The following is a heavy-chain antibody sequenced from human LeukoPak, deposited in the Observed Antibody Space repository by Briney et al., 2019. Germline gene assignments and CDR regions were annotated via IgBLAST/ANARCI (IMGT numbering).Heavy chain of an antibody. V-gene: IGHV3-7*01. J-gene: IGHJ2*01. CDR3: ARDLGNWEKREWYFDL. CDR2: IKQDGSET. D-gene: IGHD1-1*01. CDR1: GFTSGSYW. Sequence: GGSLRLSCAASGFTSGSYWMSWVRQAPGKGLEWVANIKQDGSETYYLDSVKGRFTISRDNAKNSLYLQMNSLRAEDTAVYYCARDLGNWEKREWYFDLWGRGTLVTVSS.